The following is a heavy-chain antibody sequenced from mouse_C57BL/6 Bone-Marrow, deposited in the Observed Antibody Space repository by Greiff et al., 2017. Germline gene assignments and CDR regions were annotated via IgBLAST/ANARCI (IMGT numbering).Heavy chain of an antibody. J-gene: IGHJ4*01. V-gene: IGHV1-42*01. CDR3: ARHDYNAMGY. Sequence: EVQLQESGPELVKPGASVKISCKASGYSFTGYYMNWVKQSPEKSLEWIGEINPSTGGTTYNQKFKAKATLTVDKSSSTAYMQLKGLTSEDSAVXYCARHDYNAMGYWGQGTSVTVSS. CDR2: INPSTGGT. CDR1: GYSFTGYY.